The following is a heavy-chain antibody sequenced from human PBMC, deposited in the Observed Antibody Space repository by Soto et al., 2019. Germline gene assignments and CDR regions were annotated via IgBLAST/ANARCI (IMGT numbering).Heavy chain of an antibody. Sequence: GGSLRLSCIVSGVSYAGYALAWVRQAPGKGLEWVAAVSGGGASTYYAYSVKGRFSISRDKSGNMVYLQMNSLTAEDTAVYYCAKTQNFNGYYAGLDSWGQGTRVTVSS. CDR2: VSGGGAST. CDR3: AKTQNFNGYYAGLDS. CDR1: GVSYAGYA. D-gene: IGHD3-3*01. J-gene: IGHJ4*02. V-gene: IGHV3-23*01.